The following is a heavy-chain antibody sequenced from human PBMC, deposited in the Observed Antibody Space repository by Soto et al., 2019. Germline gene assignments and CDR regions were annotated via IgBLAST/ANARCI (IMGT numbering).Heavy chain of an antibody. CDR1: GFTFSDYY. CDR3: ARSWQQLPPGDAFDI. D-gene: IGHD6-13*01. J-gene: IGHJ3*02. CDR2: ISSSGSTI. V-gene: IGHV3-11*01. Sequence: GGSLRLSCAASGFTFSDYYMSWIRQAPGKGLEWVSYISSSGSTIYYADSVKGRFTISRDNAKNSLYLQMNSLRAEDTAVYYCARSWQQLPPGDAFDIWGQGTMVTVSS.